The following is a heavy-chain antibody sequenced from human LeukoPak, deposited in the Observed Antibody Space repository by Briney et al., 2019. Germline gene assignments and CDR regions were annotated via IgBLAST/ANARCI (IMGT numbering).Heavy chain of an antibody. V-gene: IGHV3-74*01. CDR1: GFTFSDYW. Sequence: PGGSLRLSCAASGFTFSDYWMHWVRQASGKGLVWVSRIKFDGSSTDYADSVKGRFTISRDNAKNTLYLQMNSLRAEDTAVYYCARDIDYEDYWGQGTLVTVSS. J-gene: IGHJ4*02. D-gene: IGHD4-17*01. CDR2: IKFDGSST. CDR3: ARDIDYEDY.